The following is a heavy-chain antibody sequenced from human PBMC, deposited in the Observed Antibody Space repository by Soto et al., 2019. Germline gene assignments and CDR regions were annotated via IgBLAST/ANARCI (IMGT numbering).Heavy chain of an antibody. CDR3: ARLSPNYCSSTTCYMDV. D-gene: IGHD2-2*01. Sequence: QVQLVQAGAEVKNPGSSVKVSCKASGGTFFNFAVNWVRQAPGQGLEWMGGRIPMFSSPNYAQTFEGRVTISAAESTSTSYMELSSLTSDDTAVYYCARLSPNYCSSTTCYMDVWGQGTTVTVSS. V-gene: IGHV1-69*01. CDR1: GGTFFNFA. J-gene: IGHJ6*02. CDR2: RIPMFSSP.